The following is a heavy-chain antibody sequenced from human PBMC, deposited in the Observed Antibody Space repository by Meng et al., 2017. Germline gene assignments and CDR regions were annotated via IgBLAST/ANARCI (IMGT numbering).Heavy chain of an antibody. CDR1: GYTFSTNV. CDR2: INPNSGGT. D-gene: IGHD3-16*01. J-gene: IGHJ4*02. Sequence: QVQLGQSGAELKEPGASVKVSCKASGYTFSTNVMNWVRQAPGQGLEWMGRINPNSGGTNYAQKFQGRVTMTRDTSISTAYMELSRLRSDDTAVYYCARSERYVLGFDYWGQGTLVTVSS. CDR3: ARSERYVLGFDY. V-gene: IGHV1-2*06.